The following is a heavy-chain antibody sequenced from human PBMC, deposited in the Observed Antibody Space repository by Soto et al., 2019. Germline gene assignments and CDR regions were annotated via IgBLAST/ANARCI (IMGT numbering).Heavy chain of an antibody. D-gene: IGHD2-2*01. J-gene: IGHJ5*02. V-gene: IGHV3-48*01. Sequence: GGSLRLSCAASGFTFSSYSMNWVRQAPGKGLEWVSYISSSSSTIYYADSVKGRFTISRDNAKNSLYLQMNSLRAEDTAVYYCARDKCSSTSCYPRRSSGFDPWGQGTLVTVSS. CDR2: ISSSSSTI. CDR3: ARDKCSSTSCYPRRSSGFDP. CDR1: GFTFSSYS.